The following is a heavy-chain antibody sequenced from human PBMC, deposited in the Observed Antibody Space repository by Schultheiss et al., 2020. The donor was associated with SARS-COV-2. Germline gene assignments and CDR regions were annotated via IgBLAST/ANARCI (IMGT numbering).Heavy chain of an antibody. V-gene: IGHV3-48*01. CDR1: GFTFSGYA. CDR2: ISSSGSTI. Sequence: GGSLRLSCAASGFTFSGYAMNWVRQAPGKGLEWVSYISSSGSTIYYADSVKGRFTISRDNSKNTLYLQMNSLKTEDTAVYYCTTDWTVTDAFDIWGQGTMVTVSS. J-gene: IGHJ3*02. D-gene: IGHD4-17*01. CDR3: TTDWTVTDAFDI.